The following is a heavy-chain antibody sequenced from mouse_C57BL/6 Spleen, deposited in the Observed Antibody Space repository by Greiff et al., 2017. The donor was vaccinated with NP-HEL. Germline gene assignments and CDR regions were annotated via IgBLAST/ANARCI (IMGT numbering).Heavy chain of an antibody. J-gene: IGHJ1*03. CDR2: IDPETGGT. D-gene: IGHD1-1*01. Sequence: SFTLSFNSSVSTFTDYEMHWVKQTPVHGLEWIGAIDPETGGTAYNQKFKGKSILTADKSSSTAYMEHRSLTSKESAVYYCTEIITTVEDWYFDVWGTGTTVTVSS. V-gene: IGHV1-15*01. CDR3: TEIITTVEDWYFDV. CDR1: VSTFTDYE.